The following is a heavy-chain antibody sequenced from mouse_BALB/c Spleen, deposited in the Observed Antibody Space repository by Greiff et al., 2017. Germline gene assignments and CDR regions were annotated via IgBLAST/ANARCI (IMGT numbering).Heavy chain of an antibody. CDR3: ASPLYDYDVDY. Sequence: VQLQESGAELARPGASVKMSCKASGYTFTSYTMHWVKQRPGQGLEWIGYINPSSGYTNYNQKFKDKATLTADKSSSTAYMQLSSLTSEDSAVYYCASPLYDYDVDYWGQGTTLTVSS. J-gene: IGHJ2*01. V-gene: IGHV1-4*01. CDR1: GYTFTSYT. CDR2: INPSSGYT. D-gene: IGHD2-4*01.